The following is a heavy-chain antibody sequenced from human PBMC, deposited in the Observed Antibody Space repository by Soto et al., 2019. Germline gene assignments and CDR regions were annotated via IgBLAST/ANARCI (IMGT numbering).Heavy chain of an antibody. Sequence: SETLSLTCTVSDGYIDSGDYYWSWIRQPPGKGLEWIGYVYYSGTTNYNPFLKSRVTLSLDKSKNQFSLKMTSVTAEDTAVYYCARDIRGYSRAFDYWGQGNMVTVSS. CDR3: ARDIRGYSRAFDY. J-gene: IGHJ4*02. D-gene: IGHD5-18*01. CDR1: DGYIDSGDYY. V-gene: IGHV4-61*08. CDR2: VYYSGTT.